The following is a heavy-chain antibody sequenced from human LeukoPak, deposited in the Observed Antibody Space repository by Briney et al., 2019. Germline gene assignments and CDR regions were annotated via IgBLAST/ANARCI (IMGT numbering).Heavy chain of an antibody. D-gene: IGHD4-11*01. V-gene: IGHV3-33*06. CDR2: IWSDGTNS. CDR3: AKDAQRGFDYSNSLDK. Sequence: PGRSLRLSCATSGFTFIHYGMHWVRQAPGKGLEWVAVIWSDGTNSFYGDPVKGRVTISRDNFQRTVYLQMNSLRAEDTAVYYCAKDAQRGFDYSNSLDKWGQGTLVTVSS. CDR1: GFTFIHYG. J-gene: IGHJ4*02.